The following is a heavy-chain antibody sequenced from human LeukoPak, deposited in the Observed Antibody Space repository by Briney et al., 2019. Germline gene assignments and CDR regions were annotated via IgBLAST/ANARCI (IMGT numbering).Heavy chain of an antibody. CDR1: GFTFSNYA. D-gene: IGHD6-13*01. Sequence: GGSLRLSCAASGFTFSNYAMTWVRQAPGKGLGWVSGISGSGGSTYYADSVKGRFTISRDNSKDTLFLQMNSLRAEDTAVYYCAKMDSIAAAGTFDYWGQGTLVTVSS. CDR2: ISGSGGST. J-gene: IGHJ4*02. CDR3: AKMDSIAAAGTFDY. V-gene: IGHV3-23*01.